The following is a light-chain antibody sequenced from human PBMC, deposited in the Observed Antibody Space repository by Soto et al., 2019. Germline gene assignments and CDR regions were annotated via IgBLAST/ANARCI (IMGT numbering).Light chain of an antibody. CDR3: QQYGSSGT. J-gene: IGKJ1*01. V-gene: IGKV3-20*01. CDR1: QSVSNNY. Sequence: VMTQSPATLSVSPGERATLCCRASQSVSNNYLAWYQQKPGQAPRLLIYGASNRATGIPDRFSGSGSGTDFTLTISRLEPEDFAVYYCQQYGSSGTFGQGTKVDIK. CDR2: GAS.